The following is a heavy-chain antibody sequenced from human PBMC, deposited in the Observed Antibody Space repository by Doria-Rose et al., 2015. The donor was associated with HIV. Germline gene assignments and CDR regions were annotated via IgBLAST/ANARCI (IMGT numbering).Heavy chain of an antibody. CDR3: AKDSGSDQGRDGAFHI. V-gene: IGHV3-9*01. Sequence: EVQLVESGGGLVQPGRSLRLSYAASGFTFDDYAMHWVRQAPGKGLEWVSGISWNSGIIGYADSVKGRLTISRDNAKNSLYLHLNRLRADDTAVYYCAKDSGSDQGRDGAFHIWGQGTMVTVSS. J-gene: IGHJ3*02. CDR2: ISWNSGII. D-gene: IGHD5-12*01. CDR1: GFTFDDYA.